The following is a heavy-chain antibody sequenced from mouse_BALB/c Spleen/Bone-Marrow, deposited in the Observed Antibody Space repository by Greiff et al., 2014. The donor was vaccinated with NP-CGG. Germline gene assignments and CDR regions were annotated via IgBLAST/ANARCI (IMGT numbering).Heavy chain of an antibody. D-gene: IGHD2-14*01. CDR3: AQGYDWAMDY. V-gene: IGHV14-3*02. Sequence: EVQLVESGAELVKPGASVKLSCTASGFNIKDTYMHWVKQRPEQGPEWIGRIDPANGNTKYDPKFQGKATITADTSSNTAYLQLNSLTSEDTAVYYCAQGYDWAMDYWGQGTSVTVSS. CDR2: IDPANGNT. J-gene: IGHJ4*01. CDR1: GFNIKDTY.